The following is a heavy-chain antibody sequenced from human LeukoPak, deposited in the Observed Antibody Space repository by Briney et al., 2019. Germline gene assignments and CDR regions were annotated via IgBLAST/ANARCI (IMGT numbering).Heavy chain of an antibody. V-gene: IGHV3-23*01. CDR3: AKSGFDYYGSGWDSLYYYYYMDV. D-gene: IGHD3-10*01. CDR2: ISGSGGST. Sequence: GGSLRLSCAASGFTFSSYGMSWVRQAPGKGLGWVSAISGSGGSTYYADSVKGRFTISRDNSKNTLYLQMNSLRAEDTAVYYCAKSGFDYYGSGWDSLYYYYYMDVWGKGTTVTISS. J-gene: IGHJ6*03. CDR1: GFTFSSYG.